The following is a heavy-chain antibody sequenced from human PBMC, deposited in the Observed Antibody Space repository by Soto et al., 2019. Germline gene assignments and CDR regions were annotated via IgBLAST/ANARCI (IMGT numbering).Heavy chain of an antibody. J-gene: IGHJ6*03. V-gene: IGHV3-74*01. CDR2: INNDGSVS. CDR1: GFTFSNYW. D-gene: IGHD2-15*01. CDR3: ARGDCVGGTCYSLACSFYYYMDV. Sequence: EVQLVESGGGLVQPGGSLRLSCVASGFTFSNYWMYWVRQAPGEGLVWVSRINNDGSVSSYADSVKGRLPISRDNVKNTLYLQMDRLRAEDTAVYYCARGDCVGGTCYSLACSFYYYMDVWGKGTTVTVFS.